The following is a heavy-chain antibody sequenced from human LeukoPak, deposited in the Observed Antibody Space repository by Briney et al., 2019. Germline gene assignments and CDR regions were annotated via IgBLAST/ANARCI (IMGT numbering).Heavy chain of an antibody. CDR3: ASSLVVGATTAFDY. D-gene: IGHD1-26*01. CDR1: GYTFTGYY. V-gene: IGHV1-2*02. CDR2: INPNSGGT. Sequence: GASVKVSCKASGYTFTGYYMHWVRQAPGQGLEWMGWINPNSGGTNYAQKFQGRVTMTRDTSISTAYMELSRLRSDDTAVYYCASSLVVGATTAFDYWGQGTLVTASS. J-gene: IGHJ4*02.